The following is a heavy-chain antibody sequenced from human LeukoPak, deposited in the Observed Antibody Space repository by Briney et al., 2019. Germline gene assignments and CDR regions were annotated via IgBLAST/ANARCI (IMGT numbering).Heavy chain of an antibody. CDR1: GGSLSSYY. D-gene: IGHD4-23*01. J-gene: IGHJ4*02. Sequence: SETLSLTCTVSGGSLSSYYWSWIRQPPGKGLEWIGYIYYSGSTNYNPSLKSRVTISVDTSKNQFSLKLSSVTAADTAVYYCARAPTVVTPYYFDYWGQGTLVTVSS. V-gene: IGHV4-59*01. CDR3: ARAPTVVTPYYFDY. CDR2: IYYSGST.